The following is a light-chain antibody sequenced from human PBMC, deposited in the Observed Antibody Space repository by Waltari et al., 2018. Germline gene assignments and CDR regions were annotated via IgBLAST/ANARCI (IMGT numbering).Light chain of an antibody. V-gene: IGLV1-44*01. J-gene: IGLJ3*02. CDR2: RND. CDR1: APNLGHHV. CDR3: GTWDDSLNGRWV. Sequence: QSVLTQPPSAPGTPGQRVIISCSGTAPNLGHHVVNWYQQRPGKAPKRCIYRNDLRPSGVPDRFSGSKSGTSASLVISGLQSEDEADYYCGTWDDSLNGRWVFGGGTKVTV.